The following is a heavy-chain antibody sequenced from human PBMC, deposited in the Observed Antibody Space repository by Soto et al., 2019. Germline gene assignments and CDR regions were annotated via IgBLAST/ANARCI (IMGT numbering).Heavy chain of an antibody. V-gene: IGHV3-23*01. J-gene: IGHJ4*02. Sequence: EVQLLESGGGLIQPGGSLRLSCAASGFTFNNYAMSWVRQAPGKGLEWVSVISGSGDGTYYADSVKGWFTISRDNSKNTLYLHMNSLKIEDTAVYYCAKDPGYCSFGRCSRVDYWGQGTLVTVSS. CDR3: AKDPGYCSFGRCSRVDY. CDR1: GFTFNNYA. D-gene: IGHD2-15*01. CDR2: ISGSGDGT.